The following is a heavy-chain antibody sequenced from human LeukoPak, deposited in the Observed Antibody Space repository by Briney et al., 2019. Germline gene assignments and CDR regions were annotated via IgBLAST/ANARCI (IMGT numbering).Heavy chain of an antibody. D-gene: IGHD6-19*01. CDR2: IYKSGST. J-gene: IGHJ4*02. CDR1: GDSISSSKYY. Sequence: SETLSLTCTVSGDSISSSKYYWGWIRQSPGKGLEWIGSIYKSGSTFYNPSLRSRVIISVDTSRNQFSLKLNSVSAADTAVYYCARSLSMAGLTWGQGTLVAVSS. CDR3: ARSLSMAGLT. V-gene: IGHV4-39*01.